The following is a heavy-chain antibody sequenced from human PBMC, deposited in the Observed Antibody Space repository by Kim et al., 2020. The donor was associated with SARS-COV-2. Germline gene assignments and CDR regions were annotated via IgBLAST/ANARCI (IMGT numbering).Heavy chain of an antibody. D-gene: IGHD5-18*01. V-gene: IGHV4-39*07. Sequence: SETLSLTCTVSGGSISSSSYYWGWIRQPPGKGLEWIGSIYYSGSTYYNPSLKSRVTISVDTSKNQFSLKLSSVTAADTAVYYCARDGPTAMVDFAYWGQGTLVTVSS. CDR3: ARDGPTAMVDFAY. J-gene: IGHJ4*02. CDR2: IYYSGST. CDR1: GGSISSSSYY.